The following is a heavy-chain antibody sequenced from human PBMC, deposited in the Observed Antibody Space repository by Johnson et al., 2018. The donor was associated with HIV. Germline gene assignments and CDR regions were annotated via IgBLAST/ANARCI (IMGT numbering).Heavy chain of an antibody. CDR1: GFTFDDYG. V-gene: IGHV3-20*04. CDR2: INWNGGSA. CDR3: AKGVASTTVAAFDI. J-gene: IGHJ3*02. D-gene: IGHD4-17*01. Sequence: EVQLVESGGGVVQPGGSLRLSCAASGFTFDDYGINWVRQAPGRGLEWVSGINWNGGSAGYTDSVRGRFTISRDSAQNSVSLQMNSLRAEDTALYYCAKGVASTTVAAFDIWGPGTMVTVSS.